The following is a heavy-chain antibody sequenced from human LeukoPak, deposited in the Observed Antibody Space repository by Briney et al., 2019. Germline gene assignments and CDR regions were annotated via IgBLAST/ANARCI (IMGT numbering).Heavy chain of an antibody. D-gene: IGHD3-9*01. J-gene: IGHJ4*02. CDR2: IYSGGST. CDR3: ARSISDPGILTGYYLYYFDY. V-gene: IGHV3-53*05. Sequence: TGGSLRLSCAASGFTVSSNYMSWVRQAPGKGLEWVSVIYSGGSTYYADSVKGRFTISRDNSKNTLYLQMNSLRSEDTAVYYCARSISDPGILTGYYLYYFDYWGQGTLVTVSS. CDR1: GFTVSSNY.